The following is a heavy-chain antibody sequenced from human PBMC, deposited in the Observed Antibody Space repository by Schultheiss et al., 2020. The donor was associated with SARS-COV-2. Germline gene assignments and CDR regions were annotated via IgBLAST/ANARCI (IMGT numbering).Heavy chain of an antibody. CDR1: GGSISSYY. Sequence: SETLSLTCTVSGGSISSYYWSWIRQPPGKGLEWIGCIHHTGSTNYNPSLKSRVTISLDRSKNQFSLKLRSLTAADTAVYHCARGTSFDYWGQGTLVTVSS. D-gene: IGHD2-2*01. CDR3: ARGTSFDY. V-gene: IGHV4-59*01. CDR2: IHHTGST. J-gene: IGHJ4*02.